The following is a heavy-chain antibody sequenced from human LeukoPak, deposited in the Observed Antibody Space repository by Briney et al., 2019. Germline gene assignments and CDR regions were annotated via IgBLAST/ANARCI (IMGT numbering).Heavy chain of an antibody. Sequence: GGCLRLSCAASGFTFSSYWMSWVHQAPGKGLEWVANIKQDGSEKYYVDSVKGRFTISRDNAKNSLYLQMNSLRAEDTAVYYCARDESIAAAGTANWGQGTLVTVSS. CDR3: ARDESIAAAGTAN. CDR2: IKQDGSEK. D-gene: IGHD6-13*01. J-gene: IGHJ4*02. CDR1: GFTFSSYW. V-gene: IGHV3-7*01.